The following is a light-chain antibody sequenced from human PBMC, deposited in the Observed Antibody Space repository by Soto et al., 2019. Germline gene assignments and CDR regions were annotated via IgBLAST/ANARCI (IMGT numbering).Light chain of an antibody. V-gene: IGKV2-28*01. J-gene: IGKJ2*01. Sequence: DIVMTQSPLSLPVTPGEPASISCRSSQSLLHSNVYNYLDWYLQKPGQSPQLLIYLGSNRASGVPDRFSGRGSGTDFTLKISRVEAEDVGVYYCMQALQTAYTFGQGTKLEIK. CDR3: MQALQTAYT. CDR2: LGS. CDR1: QSLLHSNVYNY.